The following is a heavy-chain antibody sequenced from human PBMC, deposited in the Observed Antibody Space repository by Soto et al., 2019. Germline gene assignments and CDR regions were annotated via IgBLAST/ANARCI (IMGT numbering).Heavy chain of an antibody. V-gene: IGHV4-4*07. D-gene: IGHD3-3*01. J-gene: IGHJ4*02. Sequence: SETLSLTCTVSGGYISNYFCNCIRQPAGKGLEWIGRIDNSGSTNYNPSLKSRITMSADTSRNQFSLKFNSVTAADTAVYYCQRAGKDFWSGPFDYWGQGALVTVSS. CDR2: IDNSGST. CDR1: GGYISNYF. CDR3: QRAGKDFWSGPFDY.